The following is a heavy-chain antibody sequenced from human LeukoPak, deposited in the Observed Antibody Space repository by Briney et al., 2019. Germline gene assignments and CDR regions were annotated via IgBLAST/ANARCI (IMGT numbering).Heavy chain of an antibody. J-gene: IGHJ4*02. CDR2: INPSGGST. CDR3: ARDIKEMATIQYYFDY. Sequence: ASVKVSCKASGYTFTSYYMHWVRQAPGQGLEWMGIINPSGGSTSYAQKFQGRVTMTRDMSTSTVYMELSSLRSEDTAVYYCARDIKEMATIQYYFDYWGQGTLVTVSP. CDR1: GYTFTSYY. D-gene: IGHD5-24*01. V-gene: IGHV1-46*01.